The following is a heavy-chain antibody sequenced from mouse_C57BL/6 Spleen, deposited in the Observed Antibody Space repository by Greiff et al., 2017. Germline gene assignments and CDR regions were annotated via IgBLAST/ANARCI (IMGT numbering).Heavy chain of an antibody. Sequence: VQLQQSGAELVKPGASVKMSCKASGYTFTSYWITWVKQRPGQGLEWIGDIYPGSGSTNYNEKFKSKATLTVDTSSSTAYMQLSSLSSEDSAVYYCASSEGNYFDCWGQGTTLTFSS. J-gene: IGHJ2*01. CDR3: ASSEGNYFDC. V-gene: IGHV1-55*01. CDR1: GYTFTSYW. CDR2: IYPGSGST.